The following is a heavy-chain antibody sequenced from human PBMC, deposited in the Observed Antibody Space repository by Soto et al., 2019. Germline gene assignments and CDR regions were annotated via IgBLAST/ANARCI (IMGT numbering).Heavy chain of an antibody. D-gene: IGHD7-27*01. CDR2: ISWNSETI. Sequence: GGSLRLSCAASGFTVDDYAMHWVRQAPGKGLEWVSGISWNSETIDYADSVKGRFTISRDNAKSSLFLQMNSLRPDDTALYYCAKDIKWGGMTKIHYYYSRGQGNLVTVSS. J-gene: IGHJ4*02. CDR1: GFTVDDYA. CDR3: AKDIKWGGMTKIHYYYS. V-gene: IGHV3-9*01.